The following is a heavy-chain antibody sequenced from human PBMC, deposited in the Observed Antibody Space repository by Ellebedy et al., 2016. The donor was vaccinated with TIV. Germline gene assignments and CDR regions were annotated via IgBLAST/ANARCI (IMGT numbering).Heavy chain of an antibody. J-gene: IGHJ3*02. CDR1: GFTFSPYS. CDR2: ISSSSDTI. CDR3: ARGSDAFDI. V-gene: IGHV3-48*04. Sequence: PGGSLRLSCAASGFTFSPYSMKRVRQAPGKGLESISYISSSSDTIYYADSLKGRFTVSRDNARKSLYLQMDSLRPEDTAVYYCARGSDAFDIWGQGTMVTVSS.